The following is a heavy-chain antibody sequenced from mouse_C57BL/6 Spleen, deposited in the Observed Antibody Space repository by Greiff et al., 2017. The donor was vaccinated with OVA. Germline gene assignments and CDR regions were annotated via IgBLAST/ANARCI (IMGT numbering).Heavy chain of an antibody. CDR1: GFTFSSYA. CDR2: ISDGGSYT. D-gene: IGHD2-4*01. Sequence: EVNVVESGGGLVKPGGSLKLSCAASGFTFSSYAMSWVRQTPEKRLEWVATISDGGSYTYYPDNVKGRFTISRDNAKNNLYLQMSHLKSEDTAMYYCARDYAGGYWGQGTTLTVSS. V-gene: IGHV5-4*03. CDR3: ARDYAGGY. J-gene: IGHJ2*01.